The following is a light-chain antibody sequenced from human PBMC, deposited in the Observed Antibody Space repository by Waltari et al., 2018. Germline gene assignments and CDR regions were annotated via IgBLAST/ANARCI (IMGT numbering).Light chain of an antibody. Sequence: DIQMTQSPSSLSASVGDRVTITCRASQDISNYLHWYQQKPGKAPKLLIYDASNLETGVPSWFSGSGSGTDFTFTITSVQPEDIGTYYCQQYDNFPPMYTFGQGTKLEIK. CDR1: QDISNY. J-gene: IGKJ2*01. V-gene: IGKV1-33*01. CDR3: QQYDNFPPMYT. CDR2: DAS.